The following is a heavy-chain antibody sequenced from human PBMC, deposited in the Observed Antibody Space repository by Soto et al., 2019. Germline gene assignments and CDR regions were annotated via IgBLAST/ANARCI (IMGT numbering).Heavy chain of an antibody. J-gene: IGHJ4*02. CDR2: ISSSSSTI. CDR1: GFTFSSYN. Sequence: EVQLVESGGGLVQPGGSLRLSCAASGFTFSSYNMNWVRQAPGKGLEWVSYISSSSSTIYYADSVKGRCTISRDNAKNSLYLQLNSPRAEDTAVHYCARSSQWLVGGLDYWGQGTLVTVSS. D-gene: IGHD6-19*01. V-gene: IGHV3-48*01. CDR3: ARSSQWLVGGLDY.